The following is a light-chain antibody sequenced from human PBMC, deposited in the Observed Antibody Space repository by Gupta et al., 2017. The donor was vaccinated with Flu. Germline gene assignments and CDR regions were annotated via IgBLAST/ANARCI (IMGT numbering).Light chain of an antibody. Sequence: DIQMTQSPSSLSASVGDRVTITCRASQTINNYLNWYQQKPGRAPKLLIYAAFSLQSGVPSRFSGSASGTDFTLTISMLQPEDFTIYYCQRRDSIPKTFGQGTIVEIK. J-gene: IGKJ1*01. CDR2: AAF. CDR1: QTINNY. CDR3: QRRDSIPKT. V-gene: IGKV1-39*01.